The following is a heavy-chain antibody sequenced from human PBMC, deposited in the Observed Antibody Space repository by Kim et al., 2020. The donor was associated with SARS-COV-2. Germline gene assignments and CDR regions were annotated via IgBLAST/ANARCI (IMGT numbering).Heavy chain of an antibody. Sequence: GGSLRLSCAASGFTFSDYSMSWVRQATGKGLEWVSSINKRGGSTLYADSVKGRFTISRDNAKNSLFLQMNSLTPDDTAVYYCSRDGEDYWG. J-gene: IGHJ6*01. V-gene: IGHV3-21*04. CDR3: SRDGEDY. D-gene: IGHD3-10*01. CDR1: GFTFSDYS. CDR2: INKRGGST.